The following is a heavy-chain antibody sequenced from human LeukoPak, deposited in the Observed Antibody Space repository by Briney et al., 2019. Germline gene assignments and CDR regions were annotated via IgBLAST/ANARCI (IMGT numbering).Heavy chain of an antibody. Sequence: SGGSLRLSCAASGFILNSYGMHWVRQAPGKGLEWVADIWFDGKNQHFADSVRGRFAISRDNSKNTVYLQINSLRAEDTAVYYCARDRHCVNGVCHSPAVMDVWGQGTTVPVSS. D-gene: IGHD2-8*01. CDR1: GFILNSYG. CDR3: ARDRHCVNGVCHSPAVMDV. V-gene: IGHV3-33*01. J-gene: IGHJ6*02. CDR2: IWFDGKNQ.